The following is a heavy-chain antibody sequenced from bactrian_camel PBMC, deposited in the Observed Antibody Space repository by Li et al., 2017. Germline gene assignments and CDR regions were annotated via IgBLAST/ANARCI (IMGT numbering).Heavy chain of an antibody. V-gene: IGHV3S54*01. D-gene: IGHD7*01. CDR2: IGTDGSSS. J-gene: IGHJ4*01. CDR1: GYNITTRC. Sequence: HVQLVESGGGSVQTGGSLSLSCLASGYNITTRCMGWFRRAAGKQREGVAAIGTDGSSSYYADSVKGRFTISRDNAKNTLYLQLNSLKTEDTAMYYCVKGTGQVVPGVAPPSGQGTQVTVS.